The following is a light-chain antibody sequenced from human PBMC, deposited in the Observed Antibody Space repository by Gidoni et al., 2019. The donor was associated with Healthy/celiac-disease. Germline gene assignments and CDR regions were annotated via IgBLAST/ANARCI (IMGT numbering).Light chain of an antibody. CDR1: QSVSSSY. CDR3: QQYGSPRVT. V-gene: IGKV3-20*01. Sequence: DIVLTRSPGTLSLSPGERATLSCRPSQSVSSSYLACYQQKPGQAPTRLIYGASSRATGIPDTSSGSGPGTDFPPTSSRLEPEDFAVYYWQQYGSPRVTFXXXTRLEIK. CDR2: GAS. J-gene: IGKJ5*01.